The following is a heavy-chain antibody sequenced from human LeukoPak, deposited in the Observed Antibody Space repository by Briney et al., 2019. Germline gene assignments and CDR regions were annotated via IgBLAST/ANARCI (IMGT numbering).Heavy chain of an antibody. J-gene: IGHJ4*02. V-gene: IGHV3-48*01. D-gene: IGHD6-19*01. CDR1: GITFSGYS. CDR2: MTTSGNTI. CDR3: AKASRQGAVASPLDY. Sequence: GGSLRLSCVVSGITFSGYSMIWVRQAPGKGLEWLSFMTTSGNTIFYAESVKDRFTISRDNSKDTLFLQMNSLRAEDTAVYYCAKASRQGAVASPLDYWGQGTLVTVSS.